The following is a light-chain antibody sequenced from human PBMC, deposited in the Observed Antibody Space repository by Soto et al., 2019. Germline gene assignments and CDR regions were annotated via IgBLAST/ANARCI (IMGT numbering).Light chain of an antibody. CDR3: QAWDSSTPYV. J-gene: IGLJ1*01. CDR1: SSNIGAGYD. V-gene: IGLV1-40*01. Sequence: QSVLTQPPSVSGAPGQRVTISCTGSSSNIGAGYDVHWYQQLPGTAPKLLISATANRPSGVPERFAGSKSGTSASLAITGLQAEDEADYYCQAWDSSTPYVCGTGTKLTVL. CDR2: ATA.